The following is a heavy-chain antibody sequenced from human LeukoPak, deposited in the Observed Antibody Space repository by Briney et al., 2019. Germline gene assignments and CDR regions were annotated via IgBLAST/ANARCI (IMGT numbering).Heavy chain of an antibody. CDR1: GGSISSYY. D-gene: IGHD3-22*01. CDR3: ARGGPLADSSGYWGY. V-gene: IGHV4-59*01. CDR2: IYYSGST. Sequence: PSGTLSLTCTVSGGSISSYYWSWIRQPPGKGLEWIGYIYYSGSTNYNPSLKSRVTISVDTSKNQFSLKLSSVTAADTAVYYCARGGPLADSSGYWGYWGQGTLVTVSS. J-gene: IGHJ4*02.